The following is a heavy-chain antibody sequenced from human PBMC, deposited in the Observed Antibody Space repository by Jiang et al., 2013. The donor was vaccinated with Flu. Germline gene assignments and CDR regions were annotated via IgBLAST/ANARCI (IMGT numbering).Heavy chain of an antibody. J-gene: IGHJ4*02. CDR2: IYPGDSDS. Sequence: GAEVKKPGESLKISCKGSGYSFATYWIGWVRQMPGKGLEWMGIIYPGDSDSRYSPSFQGQVTISVDKSINTAYLQWSSLKASDTAMYYCARPTDASGYYYPLNYWGQGTLVTVSS. CDR3: ARPTDASGYYYPLNY. V-gene: IGHV5-51*01. D-gene: IGHD3-22*01. CDR1: GYSFATYW.